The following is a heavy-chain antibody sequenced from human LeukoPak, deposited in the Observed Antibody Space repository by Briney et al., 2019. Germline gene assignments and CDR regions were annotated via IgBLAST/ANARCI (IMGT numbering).Heavy chain of an antibody. CDR2: ISSSGSTI. CDR3: ASTPPGSGGNEDR. J-gene: IGHJ5*02. CDR1: GFTLSDYH. Sequence: AGGSLRLSCAASGFTLSDYHMSWIRQAPGKGLEWVSYISSSGSTIYYADSVKGRFTISRDNAKNSLYLQMNSLRAEDTAVYYCASTPPGSGGNEDRWGQGTLVTVSS. V-gene: IGHV3-11*01. D-gene: IGHD3-10*01.